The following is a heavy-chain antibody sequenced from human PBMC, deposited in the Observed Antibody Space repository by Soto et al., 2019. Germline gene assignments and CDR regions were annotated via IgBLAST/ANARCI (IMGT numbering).Heavy chain of an antibody. J-gene: IGHJ6*04. Sequence: LSRAASGLTFSSYGMDWFRKDTGKGLEWVAVIWYDGSNKYYADSVKGRFTISRDNSKNTLYLQMNSLRAEDTAVYYCAREAIPRPGYFHYGMDVWVNGTTVIVSS. CDR3: AREAIPRPGYFHYGMDV. CDR1: GLTFSSYG. CDR2: IWYDGSNK. V-gene: IGHV3-33*01. D-gene: IGHD2-2*02.